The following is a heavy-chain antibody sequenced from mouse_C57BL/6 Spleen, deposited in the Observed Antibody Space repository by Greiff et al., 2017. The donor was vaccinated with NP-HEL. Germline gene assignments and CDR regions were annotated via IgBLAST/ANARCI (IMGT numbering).Heavy chain of an antibody. Sequence: QVQLQQPGAELVMPGASVKLSCKASGYTFTSYWMHWVKQRPGQGLEWIGEIDPSDSYTNYNQKFKGKSTLTVDKSSSTAYMQLSSLTSEDSAVYYCARGGGLRGVDYWGQGTTLTVSS. CDR3: ARGGGLRGVDY. J-gene: IGHJ2*01. CDR2: IDPSDSYT. D-gene: IGHD2-4*01. CDR1: GYTFTSYW. V-gene: IGHV1-69*01.